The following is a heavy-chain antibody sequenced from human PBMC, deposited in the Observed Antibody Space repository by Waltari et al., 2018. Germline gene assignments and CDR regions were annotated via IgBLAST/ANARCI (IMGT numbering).Heavy chain of an antibody. CDR3: ARDLDSGSYSDDY. CDR2: IKQDGTIK. Sequence: EVQLVESGGALVHPGGSLRRSCGASGFSLCSVGMRWVRQAPGKGLEWVANIKQDGTIKGYVGSVKGRVTISRDNAKNSQYLQMNSLGGEDTAVYYGARDLDSGSYSDDYWGQGTLVTVSS. V-gene: IGHV3-7*01. CDR1: GFSLCSVG. D-gene: IGHD1-26*01. J-gene: IGHJ4*02.